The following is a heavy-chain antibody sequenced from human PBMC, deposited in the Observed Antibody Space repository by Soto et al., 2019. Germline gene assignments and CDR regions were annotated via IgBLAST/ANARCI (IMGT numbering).Heavy chain of an antibody. J-gene: IGHJ3*02. Sequence: SETLSLTCTVSGDSLSSSYWSWIRQSPGKGLEWIGYIYYSGFTNYNPSLKSRVTISVDTSKNQFSLKLSSVTAADTAVFYCARLYPSYDFLTSSQIYAFDIWGQGKMVTVS. CDR2: IYYSGFT. CDR3: ARLYPSYDFLTSSQIYAFDI. D-gene: IGHD3-9*01. V-gene: IGHV4-59*01. CDR1: GDSLSSSY.